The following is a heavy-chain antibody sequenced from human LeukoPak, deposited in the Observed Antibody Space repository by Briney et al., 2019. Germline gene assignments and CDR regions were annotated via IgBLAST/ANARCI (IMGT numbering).Heavy chain of an antibody. D-gene: IGHD3-22*01. CDR2: INPNSGGT. J-gene: IGHJ4*02. Sequence: ASVKVSCKASGYTFTGYYMHWVRQAPGQGLEWMGWINPNSGGTNYAQKFQGRVTMTRDTSISTAYMELSRLRSDDTAVYYCARGYYDSSGQGPYWGQGTLVTVSS. CDR1: GYTFTGYY. V-gene: IGHV1-2*02. CDR3: ARGYYDSSGQGPY.